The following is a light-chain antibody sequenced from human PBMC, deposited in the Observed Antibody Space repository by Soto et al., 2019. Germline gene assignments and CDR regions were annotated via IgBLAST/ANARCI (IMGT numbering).Light chain of an antibody. CDR1: QSITTY. V-gene: IGKV3-11*01. Sequence: EIVLTQSPDTLSLSPGERATLSCRTSQSITTYLAWYQQKPGQAPRLLIYDVSHGATGVPARFSGSGSGTDFTLTISSLEPEDFAVYYCQQRSNWLFGQGTRLEVK. J-gene: IGKJ5*01. CDR2: DVS. CDR3: QQRSNWL.